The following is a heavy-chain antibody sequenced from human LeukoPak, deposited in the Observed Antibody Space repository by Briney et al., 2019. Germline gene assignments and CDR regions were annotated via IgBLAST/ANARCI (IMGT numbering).Heavy chain of an antibody. CDR1: GGTFSSYA. J-gene: IGHJ4*02. V-gene: IGHV1-69*05. CDR2: IIPIFGTA. Sequence: SSVKVSCKASGGTFSSYAISWVRQAPGQGLERMGRIIPIFGTANYAQKIQGRVTITTDESTSTAYMELSSLRSEDTAVYYCARSPGTVATWFDYWGQGTLVTVSS. CDR3: ARSPGTVATWFDY. D-gene: IGHD5-12*01.